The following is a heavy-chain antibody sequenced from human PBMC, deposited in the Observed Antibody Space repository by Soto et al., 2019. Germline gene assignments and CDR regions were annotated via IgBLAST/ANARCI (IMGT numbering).Heavy chain of an antibody. CDR3: ARELADTVTAAWNFDL. CDR1: GVTFSTSD. V-gene: IGHV3-13*01. D-gene: IGHD4-17*01. CDR2: IGRGGDT. J-gene: IGHJ2*01. Sequence: WSLRLSCEASGVTFSTSDMHWVRQPTGKSLEWVSAIGRGGDTYYHDSVKGRFTISRENAKSSLYLQMNSLRAGDTAVYYCARELADTVTAAWNFDLWGRGTLVTVSS.